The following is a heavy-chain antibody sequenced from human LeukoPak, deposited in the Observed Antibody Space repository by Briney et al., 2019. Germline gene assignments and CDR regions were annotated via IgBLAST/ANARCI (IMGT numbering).Heavy chain of an antibody. CDR2: IYYTGST. J-gene: IGHJ4*02. V-gene: IGHV4-39*01. CDR3: ARHTHHSGSSPYFDY. D-gene: IGHD6-19*01. Sequence: PSETLSLTCTVSGGSITSTYYYWGWIRQPPGKGLEWIGTIYYTGSTYYNPSLQSRVTISVDTSKNQCSLTLSSVTAADTAVYYCARHTHHSGSSPYFDYWGQGTLVTVSS. CDR1: GGSITSTYYY.